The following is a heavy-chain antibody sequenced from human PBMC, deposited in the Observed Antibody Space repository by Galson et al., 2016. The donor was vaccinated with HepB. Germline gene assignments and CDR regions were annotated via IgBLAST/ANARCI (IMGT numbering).Heavy chain of an antibody. CDR1: GGSISSGGNY. D-gene: IGHD3-3*01. J-gene: IGHJ5*01. Sequence: TLSLTCTVSGGSISSGGNYWSWIRQHLEKGLEWIGALFHSGSTYYNPSVKSRVTISLDTSKNEFSLRLSSVIAADTAVYYCARGSITVSGVVTHYNWFDSWGQGTLVTISS. V-gene: IGHV4-31*03. CDR3: ARGSITVSGVVTHYNWFDS. CDR2: LFHSGST.